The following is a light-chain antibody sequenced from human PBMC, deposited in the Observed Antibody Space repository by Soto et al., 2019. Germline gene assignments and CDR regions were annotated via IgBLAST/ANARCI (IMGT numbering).Light chain of an antibody. J-gene: IGLJ3*02. CDR3: SSYGASSTL. CDR2: DVS. Sequence: QSALTQPASVSGSPGQSITISCAGGIGDIGSYNYVSWYQQHPGKAPKLLSYDVSYRPSGISDRFSGSKSGNTASLTISGLQPEDEADYSSSSYGASSTLFGGGTKVTVL. CDR1: IGDIGSYNY. V-gene: IGLV2-14*03.